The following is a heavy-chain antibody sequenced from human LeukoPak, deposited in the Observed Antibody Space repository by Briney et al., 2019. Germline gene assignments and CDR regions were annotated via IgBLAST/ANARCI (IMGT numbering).Heavy chain of an antibody. D-gene: IGHD3-9*01. Sequence: SETLSLTCTISGGSISTYYWSWLRQPPGKGLEWIGYIYYSGSTNYNPSLMSRLTISVDTSKNQFSLKLSSVTAADTAVYYCARVRVALTGYYIFDYWGQGTLVTVSS. J-gene: IGHJ4*02. CDR1: GGSISTYY. CDR3: ARVRVALTGYYIFDY. V-gene: IGHV4-59*08. CDR2: IYYSGST.